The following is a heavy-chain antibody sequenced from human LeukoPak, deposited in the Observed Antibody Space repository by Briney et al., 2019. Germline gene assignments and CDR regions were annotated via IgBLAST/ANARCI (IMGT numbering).Heavy chain of an antibody. J-gene: IGHJ4*02. D-gene: IGHD3-22*01. Sequence: PSETLSLTCTVSGGSISSSYWSWIRQPPGKGLERIGYNYYSGSPNYNPSLKSRVTISVDTSKNQFSLKLSSVTAAATAVYYCARASYSYDINGWVPFDYWGQGTLVTVSS. CDR3: ARASYSYDINGWVPFDY. CDR2: NYYSGSP. V-gene: IGHV4-59*12. CDR1: GGSISSSY.